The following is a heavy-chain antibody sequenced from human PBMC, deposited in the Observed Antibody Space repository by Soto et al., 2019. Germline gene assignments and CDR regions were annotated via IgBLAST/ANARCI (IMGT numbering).Heavy chain of an antibody. D-gene: IGHD2-21*02. CDR3: VKDHCGGDCYSDPYFDY. V-gene: IGHV3-33*06. J-gene: IGHJ4*02. Sequence: QVQRVESGGGVVQPGRSLRLSCAASGFIFTTYGLHWVRQAPGKGLEWVAVIWYDGSNQYYADSVKGRFTISRDNSKNILYLEMNSVRVEDTAVYYCVKDHCGGDCYSDPYFDYWGQGTLVTVSS. CDR2: IWYDGSNQ. CDR1: GFIFTTYG.